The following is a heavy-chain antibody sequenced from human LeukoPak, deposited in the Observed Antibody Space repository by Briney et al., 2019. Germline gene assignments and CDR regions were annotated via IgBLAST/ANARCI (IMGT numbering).Heavy chain of an antibody. V-gene: IGHV3-74*01. CDR1: GFTFSSYW. Sequence: GGSLRLSCAASGFTFSSYWMHWVRQAPGKGPVWVSRIKSDESSATYADSVKGRFTISRDNAKNTLYLQMNSLRVEDTAVYYCAGGGTPDYWGQGTLVTVSS. CDR3: AGGGTPDY. D-gene: IGHD1-7*01. CDR2: IKSDESSA. J-gene: IGHJ4*02.